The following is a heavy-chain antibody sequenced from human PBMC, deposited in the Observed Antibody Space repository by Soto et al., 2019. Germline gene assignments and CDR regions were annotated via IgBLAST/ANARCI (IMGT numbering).Heavy chain of an antibody. J-gene: IGHJ5*02. Sequence: GESLKISCKGSGYSFTIYWISWVRQMPEKGLEWMGRIDPSDSYTNYSPSFQGHVTISADKSISTAYLQWSSLKASDTAMYYCARERGIAVAQAYNWFDPWGQGTLVTVSS. CDR1: GYSFTIYW. V-gene: IGHV5-10-1*01. D-gene: IGHD6-19*01. CDR2: IDPSDSYT. CDR3: ARERGIAVAQAYNWFDP.